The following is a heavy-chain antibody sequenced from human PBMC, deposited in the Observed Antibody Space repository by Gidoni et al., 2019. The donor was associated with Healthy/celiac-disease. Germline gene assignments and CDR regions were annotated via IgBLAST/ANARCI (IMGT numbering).Heavy chain of an antibody. CDR2: ISGSGGST. D-gene: IGHD3-22*01. V-gene: IGHV3-23*01. CDR3: AKSTDYYEYFQH. Sequence: EVQLLASGGGLVQPGGSLRLPCAASVFTFSSYAMSWVRQAPGKGLEWVSAISGSGGSTYYADSVKGRFTISRDNSKNTLYLQMNSLRAEDTAVYYCAKSTDYYEYFQHWGQGTLVTVSS. CDR1: VFTFSSYA. J-gene: IGHJ1*01.